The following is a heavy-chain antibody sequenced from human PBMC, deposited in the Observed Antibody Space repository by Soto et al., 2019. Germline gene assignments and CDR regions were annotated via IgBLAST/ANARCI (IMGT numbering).Heavy chain of an antibody. D-gene: IGHD4-17*01. CDR3: AKDRYGDYVWDY. Sequence: QVQLVESGGGVVQPGRSLRLSCAASGFTFSSYGMHWVRQAPGKGLEWVAVISYDGSNKYYADSVKGRFTISRDNSKNTLYLQMNSLRAEDTAVYYCAKDRYGDYVWDYWGQGTLVTVSS. CDR2: ISYDGSNK. J-gene: IGHJ4*02. CDR1: GFTFSSYG. V-gene: IGHV3-30*18.